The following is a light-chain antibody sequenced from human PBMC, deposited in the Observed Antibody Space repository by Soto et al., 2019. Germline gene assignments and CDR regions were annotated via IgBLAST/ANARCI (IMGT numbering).Light chain of an antibody. J-gene: IGKJ3*01. V-gene: IGKV3-20*01. CDR1: KSVSSSY. CDR2: GAS. Sequence: EIVLTQSPGTLSLSPGERATLSCRASKSVSSSYLAWYQQKPGQAPRLLIYGASSRATGIPDRFSGSGSGTDFTLTISRLEPEDSAVYHCQQYGSSLFTFGPGTKVDIK. CDR3: QQYGSSLFT.